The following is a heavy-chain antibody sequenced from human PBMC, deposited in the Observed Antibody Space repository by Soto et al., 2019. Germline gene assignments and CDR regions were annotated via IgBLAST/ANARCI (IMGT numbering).Heavy chain of an antibody. CDR1: GFTFSSYA. J-gene: IGHJ4*02. D-gene: IGHD3-16*02. CDR2: ISYDGSKK. Sequence: GGSLRLSCAASGFTFSSYAMHWVRQAPGKGLEWVAVISYDGSKKYNADSVKGRFTISRDNSKNTLYLQMNSLRAEDTAVYYCARDEIAGDYVWGSYRPGGYYYWGQGTLVTVSS. V-gene: IGHV3-30-3*01. CDR3: ARDEIAGDYVWGSYRPGGYYY.